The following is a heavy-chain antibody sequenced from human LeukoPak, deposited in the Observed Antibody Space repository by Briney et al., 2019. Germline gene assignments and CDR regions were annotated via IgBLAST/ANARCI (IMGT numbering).Heavy chain of an antibody. D-gene: IGHD3-10*01. V-gene: IGHV3-21*01. CDR2: ISSSSSYI. CDR3: ARLPGYYYGSGSYFTD. Sequence: GGSLRLSRAASGFTFSSYSMNWVRQAPGKGLEWVSSISSSSSYIYYADSVKGRFTISRDNAKNSLYLQMNSLRAEDTAVYYCARLPGYYYGSGSYFTDWGQGTLVTVSS. J-gene: IGHJ4*02. CDR1: GFTFSSYS.